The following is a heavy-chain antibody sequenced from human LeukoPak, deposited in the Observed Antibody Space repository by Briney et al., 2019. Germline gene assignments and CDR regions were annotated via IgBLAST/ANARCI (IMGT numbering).Heavy chain of an antibody. D-gene: IGHD2-2*02. CDR3: ARGGRIVVVPAAILDWFDP. CDR2: IIPIFGTA. CDR1: GGTFSSYA. V-gene: IGHV1-69*05. J-gene: IGHJ5*02. Sequence: GASVTVSCKASGGTFSSYAISWVRQAPGQGLEWMGGIIPIFGTANYAQKFQGRVTITTDESTSTAYMELSSLRSEDTAVYYCARGGRIVVVPAAILDWFDPWGQGTLVTVSS.